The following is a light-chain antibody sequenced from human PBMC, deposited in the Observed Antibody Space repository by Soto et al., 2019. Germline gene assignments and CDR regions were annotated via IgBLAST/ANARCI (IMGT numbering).Light chain of an antibody. CDR3: SSYTTRSTRV. CDR2: EVR. CDR1: SSDVGAYDF. J-gene: IGLJ1*01. V-gene: IGLV2-14*03. Sequence: QSVLTQPASVSGSPGQSITISCTGTSSDVGAYDFVSWYQQHPDKATKLMIYEVRYRPSGVSNRFSGSKSVNTATLTISGLQAEDEADYYCSSYTTRSTRVFGTGTKVTVL.